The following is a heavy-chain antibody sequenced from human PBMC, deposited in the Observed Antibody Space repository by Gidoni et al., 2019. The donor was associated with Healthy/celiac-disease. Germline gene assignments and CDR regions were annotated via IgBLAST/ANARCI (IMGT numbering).Heavy chain of an antibody. CDR3: AREDGSYLGY. Sequence: QVQLVESGGGGVQPGRSLRLSGAASGFTFSSYGLHWVRQAPGKGLEWLAVISYDGSNKYYADSVKGRFTISRDNSKNTLYLQMNSLRAEDTAVYYCAREDGSYLGYWGQGTLVTVSS. J-gene: IGHJ4*02. CDR2: ISYDGSNK. D-gene: IGHD1-26*01. V-gene: IGHV3-30*03. CDR1: GFTFSSYG.